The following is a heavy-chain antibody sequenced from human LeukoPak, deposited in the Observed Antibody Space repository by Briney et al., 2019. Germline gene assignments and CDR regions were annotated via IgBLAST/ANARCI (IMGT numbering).Heavy chain of an antibody. J-gene: IGHJ5*02. D-gene: IGHD3-10*01. V-gene: IGHV3-30*02. Sequence: GGSLRLSCAASGFTFSSYGMHWVRQAPGKGLEWVAFIRYDGSNKYYADSVKGRFTISRDNAKNSLYLQMNSLRAEDTAVYYCARVMASLWFGSRGWFDPWGQGTLVTVSS. CDR1: GFTFSSYG. CDR3: ARVMASLWFGSRGWFDP. CDR2: IRYDGSNK.